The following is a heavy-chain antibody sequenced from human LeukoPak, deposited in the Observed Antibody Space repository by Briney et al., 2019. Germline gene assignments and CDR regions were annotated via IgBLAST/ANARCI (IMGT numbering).Heavy chain of an antibody. Sequence: GGSLRLSCAASGFTVSSNYMSWVRQAPGKGLEWVSVISGSGGSTYYADSVKGRFTISRDNSKNTLYLQMNSLRAEDTAVYYCAKVRYDSSGYQSPYFDYWGQGILVTVSS. D-gene: IGHD3-22*01. J-gene: IGHJ4*02. V-gene: IGHV3-23*01. CDR2: ISGSGGST. CDR1: GFTVSSNY. CDR3: AKVRYDSSGYQSPYFDY.